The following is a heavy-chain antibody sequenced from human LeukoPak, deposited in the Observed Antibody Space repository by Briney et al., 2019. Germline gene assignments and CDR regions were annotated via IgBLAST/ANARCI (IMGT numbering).Heavy chain of an antibody. CDR1: GFTFSDYW. V-gene: IGHV3-74*01. J-gene: IGHJ4*02. Sequence: PGGSLRLSCAASGFTFSDYWMHWVRQAPGKGLVWVSRIDKGGSYSTYADSVRGRFTISRDNAKNTLYLQMNSLRGEDTAVYYCARSPYSSSPQYYFDYWGQGTLVTVSS. D-gene: IGHD6-6*01. CDR3: ARSPYSSSPQYYFDY. CDR2: IDKGGSYS.